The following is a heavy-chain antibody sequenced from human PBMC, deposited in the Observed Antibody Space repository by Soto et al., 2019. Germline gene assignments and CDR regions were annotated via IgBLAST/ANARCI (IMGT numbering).Heavy chain of an antibody. Sequence: QVQLVQSGAEVKKPGASVKVSCKASGYTITSYGISWVRQAPGQGLEWMGWISAYNGNTNYAQKLQGRVTMTTDTSTSTAYMELRSLRSDDTAVYYCARDLRYCSGGSCYSYFQHWGQGTLVTVSS. CDR3: ARDLRYCSGGSCYSYFQH. D-gene: IGHD2-15*01. CDR1: GYTITSYG. V-gene: IGHV1-18*01. J-gene: IGHJ1*01. CDR2: ISAYNGNT.